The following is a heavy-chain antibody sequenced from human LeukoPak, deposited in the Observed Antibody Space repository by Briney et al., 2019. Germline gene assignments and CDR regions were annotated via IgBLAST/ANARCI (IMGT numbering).Heavy chain of an antibody. V-gene: IGHV3-30*18. J-gene: IGHJ4*02. CDR1: GFTFSSYG. Sequence: PEGSLRLSCAASGFTFSSYGMHWVRQAPGKGLEWVAVISYDGSNKYYADSVKGRFTISRDNSKNTLYLQMNSLRAEDTAVYYCAKAGGIVATTSIDYLGQGTLVTVSS. CDR3: AKAGGIVATTSIDY. D-gene: IGHD5-12*01. CDR2: ISYDGSNK.